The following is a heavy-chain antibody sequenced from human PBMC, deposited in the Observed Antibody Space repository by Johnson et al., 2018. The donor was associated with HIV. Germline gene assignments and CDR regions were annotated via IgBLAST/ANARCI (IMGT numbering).Heavy chain of an antibody. CDR1: GFTFSSYA. Sequence: QVQLVESGGGLVKPGRSLRLSCAASGFTFSSYAMHWVRQAPGKGLEWVAVISYDGSNKYYADSVKGRFTISRDNSKNTLYLQMNSLRAGDTAMYYCARASYNRSSWTWDVFDIWGQGTMVTVSS. CDR3: ARASYNRSSWTWDVFDI. D-gene: IGHD6-13*01. CDR2: ISYDGSNK. V-gene: IGHV3-30*14. J-gene: IGHJ3*02.